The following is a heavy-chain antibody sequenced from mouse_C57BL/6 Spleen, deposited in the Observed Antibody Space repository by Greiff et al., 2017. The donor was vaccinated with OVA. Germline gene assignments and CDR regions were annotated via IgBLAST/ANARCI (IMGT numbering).Heavy chain of an antibody. CDR2: INPNNGGT. D-gene: IGHD1-1*01. J-gene: IGHJ3*01. CDR1: GYTFTDYY. V-gene: IGHV1-26*01. CDR3: ARGYYGSSPLFAY. Sequence: VQLKQSGPELVKPGASVKISCKASGYTFTDYYMNWVKQSHGKSLEWIGDINPNNGGTSYNQKFKGKATLTVDKSSSTAYMELRSLTSEDSAVYYCARGYYGSSPLFAYWGQGTLVTVSA.